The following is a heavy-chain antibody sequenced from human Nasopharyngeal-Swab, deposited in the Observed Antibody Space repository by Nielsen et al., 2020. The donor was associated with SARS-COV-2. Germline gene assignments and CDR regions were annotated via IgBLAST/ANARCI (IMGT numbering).Heavy chain of an antibody. V-gene: IGHV3-7*04. J-gene: IGHJ4*02. D-gene: IGHD2-8*02. CDR2: IKHDGSQK. CDR3: ARAPDGGPCED. Sequence: GESLKISCAASGFTFSSYWMHWVRQAPGKGLEWVANIKHDGSQKYYVDSVKGRFTVSRDNAKNSLYLQMNSLRAEDSAVYYCARAPDGGPCEDWGQGSLVTVSS. CDR1: GFTFSSYW.